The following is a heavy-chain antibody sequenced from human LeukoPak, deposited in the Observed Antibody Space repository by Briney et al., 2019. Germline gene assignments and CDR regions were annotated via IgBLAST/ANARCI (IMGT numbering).Heavy chain of an antibody. J-gene: IGHJ4*02. CDR2: VYYSGST. CDR3: ASDGGNTSGDY. CDR1: GDSLSSSHW. D-gene: IGHD3-16*01. Sequence: SETLSLTCAVSGDSLSSSHWWSWVRPPPGKGLEWIGEVYYSGSTNYNPPLKSRVPLSIDNSKTQSPLKMTSFTAAAAAVYSVASDGGNTSGDYWGQGTLVSVSS. V-gene: IGHV4-4*02.